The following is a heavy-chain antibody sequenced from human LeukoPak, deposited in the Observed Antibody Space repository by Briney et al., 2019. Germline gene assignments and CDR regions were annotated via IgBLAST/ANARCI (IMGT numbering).Heavy chain of an antibody. D-gene: IGHD1-1*01. CDR2: ISWNSGSI. V-gene: IGHV3-9*01. CDR3: AKDMEGWFDP. J-gene: IGHJ5*02. CDR1: GFTFDDYA. Sequence: GGSLRLSCAASGFTFDDYAMHWVRQAPGKGLEWVSGISWNSGSIGYADSVKGRFTISRDNAKNSLYLQMNSLRAEDTALYYCAKDMEGWFDPWGQGTLVTVSS.